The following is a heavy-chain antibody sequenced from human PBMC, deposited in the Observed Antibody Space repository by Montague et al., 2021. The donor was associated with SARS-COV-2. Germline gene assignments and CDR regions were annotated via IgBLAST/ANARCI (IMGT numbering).Heavy chain of an antibody. V-gene: IGHV3-30-3*01. D-gene: IGHD3-10*01. CDR3: ARAAQKQYVLLWFGELLHDAFEI. CDR1: GFTFSSCA. Sequence: SLRLSCSASGFTFSSCAMHWVRQAPGKGLEWVAVISYDGSNKYYXDSVKGRFTISRDNSKNTLYLQMNSLRAEDTAVYYCARAAQKQYVLLWFGELLHDAFEIWGQGTMVTVSS. J-gene: IGHJ3*02. CDR2: ISYDGSNK.